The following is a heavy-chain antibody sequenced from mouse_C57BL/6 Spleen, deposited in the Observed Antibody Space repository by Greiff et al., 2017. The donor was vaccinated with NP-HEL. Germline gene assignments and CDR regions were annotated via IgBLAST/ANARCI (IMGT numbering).Heavy chain of an antibody. J-gene: IGHJ2*01. CDR3: GRGDFAY. CDR2: ISDGGSYT. CDR1: GFTFSSYA. V-gene: IGHV5-4*03. Sequence: EVMLVESGGGLVKPGGSLKLSCAASGFTFSSYAMSWVRQTPEKRLEWVATISDGGSYTYYPDNVKGRFTISRDNAKNNLYLQMSHLKSEDTAMYYCGRGDFAYWGQGTTLTVSS.